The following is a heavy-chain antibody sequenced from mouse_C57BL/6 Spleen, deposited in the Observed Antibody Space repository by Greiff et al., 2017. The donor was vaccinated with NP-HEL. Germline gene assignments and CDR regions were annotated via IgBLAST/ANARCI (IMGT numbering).Heavy chain of an antibody. V-gene: IGHV2-9-1*01. CDR2: IWTGGGT. Sequence: VKLMESGPGLVAPSQSLSITCTVSGFSLTSYAISWVRQPPGKGLEWLGVIWTGGGTNYNSALKSRLSISKDNSKSQVFLKMNSLQTDDTARYYCARNGGLYGYDGYFDYWGQGTTLTVSS. D-gene: IGHD2-2*01. CDR3: ARNGGLYGYDGYFDY. J-gene: IGHJ2*01. CDR1: GFSLTSYA.